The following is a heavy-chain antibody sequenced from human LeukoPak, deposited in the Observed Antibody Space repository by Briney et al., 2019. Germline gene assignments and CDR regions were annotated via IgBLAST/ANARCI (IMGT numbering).Heavy chain of an antibody. CDR2: IYTSGST. Sequence: SETLSLTCTVSGGSISSYYWSWIRQPAGKGLEWIGRIYTSGSTNYNPSLKSRVTMSVDTSKNQFSLKPSSVTAADTAVYYCARGVWYYDSSGYYYYYYYMDVWGKGTTVTVSS. J-gene: IGHJ6*03. CDR3: ARGVWYYDSSGYYYYYYYMDV. CDR1: GGSISSYY. V-gene: IGHV4-4*07. D-gene: IGHD3-22*01.